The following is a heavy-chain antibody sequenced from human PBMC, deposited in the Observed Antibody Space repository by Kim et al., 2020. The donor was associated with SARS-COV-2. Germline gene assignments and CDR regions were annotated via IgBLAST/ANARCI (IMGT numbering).Heavy chain of an antibody. CDR3: ARDPGQDGANWFDP. J-gene: IGHJ5*02. Sequence: GGSLRLSCAASGFTFSSYGMHWVRQAPGKGLEWVAVIWYDGSNKYYADSVKGRFTISRDNSKNTLYLQMNSLRAEDTAVYYCARDPGQDGANWFDPWGQGTLVTVSS. CDR2: IWYDGSNK. D-gene: IGHD3-10*01. CDR1: GFTFSSYG. V-gene: IGHV3-33*08.